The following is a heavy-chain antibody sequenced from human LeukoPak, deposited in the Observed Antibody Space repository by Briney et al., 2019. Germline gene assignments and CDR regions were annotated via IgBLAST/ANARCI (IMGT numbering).Heavy chain of an antibody. CDR1: GFTFSSYD. Sequence: GGSLRLSCAASGFTFSSYDMTWVRQAPGRGLEWVSSRPSGDNTYYGDSVKGRFTISRDNSKNTVYLQMNNMRVDDTAVYYCARRAMVHTTMNYYMDVWGRGTTVTISS. CDR3: ARRAMVHTTMNYYMDV. J-gene: IGHJ6*03. D-gene: IGHD3-10*01. V-gene: IGHV3-23*01. CDR2: RPSGDNT.